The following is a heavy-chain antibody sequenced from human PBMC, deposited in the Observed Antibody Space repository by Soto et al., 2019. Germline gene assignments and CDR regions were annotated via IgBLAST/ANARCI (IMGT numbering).Heavy chain of an antibody. CDR3: ARTEGRSTRGDY. J-gene: IGHJ4*02. CDR1: GYSFTTYG. V-gene: IGHV1-18*01. CDR2: ISTYNGDT. Sequence: ASVKVSCKASGYSFTTYGVTRVRQAPGQGLEWMGWISTYNGDTRVAQRHQGRVTLTTDTSTNAAHMELRSLRSDDTAIYYCARTEGRSTRGDYWGQGTLVTVSS. D-gene: IGHD2-8*01.